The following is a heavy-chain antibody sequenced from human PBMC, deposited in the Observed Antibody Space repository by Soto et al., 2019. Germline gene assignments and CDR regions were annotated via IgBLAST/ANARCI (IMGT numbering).Heavy chain of an antibody. CDR1: GYSFTTYW. J-gene: IGHJ5*02. CDR2: IDPSDSYT. V-gene: IGHV5-10-1*01. D-gene: IGHD6-13*01. CDR3: ARLGIAAAGNPGP. Sequence: PGESLKISCKGSGYSFTTYWISWVRQMPGKGLEWMGRIDPSDSYTNYSPSFQGHVTISADKSISTAYLQWSSRKASDTAMYYCARLGIAAAGNPGPWGQGTLFTVAS.